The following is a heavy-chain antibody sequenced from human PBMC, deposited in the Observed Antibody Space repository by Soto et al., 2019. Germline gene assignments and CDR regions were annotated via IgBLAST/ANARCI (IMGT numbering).Heavy chain of an antibody. CDR2: IIPILGIA. Sequence: QVQLVQSGAEVKKPGSPVKVSCKASGGTFSSYTISWVRQAPRQGLEWMGRIIPILGIANYAQKFQGRVTITADKSTSTAYMELSSLRSEDTAVYYCARVGSSSCEDYWGQGTLVTVSS. CDR1: GGTFSSYT. J-gene: IGHJ4*02. D-gene: IGHD6-13*01. V-gene: IGHV1-69*02. CDR3: ARVGSSSCEDY.